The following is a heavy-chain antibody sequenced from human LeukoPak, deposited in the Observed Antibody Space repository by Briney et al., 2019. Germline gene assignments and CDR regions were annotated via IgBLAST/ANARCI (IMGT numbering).Heavy chain of an antibody. CDR2: IRYDGSNK. Sequence: GGSLRLSCAASGFTFSSYGMHWVRQAPGKGLEWVAFIRYDGSNKYYADSVKGRFTISRDNSKNTLYLQMNSLRAEDTAVYYCAKDFPLWFGEFGYFDYWGQGTLVTVSS. J-gene: IGHJ4*02. CDR3: AKDFPLWFGEFGYFDY. CDR1: GFTFSSYG. V-gene: IGHV3-30*02. D-gene: IGHD3-10*01.